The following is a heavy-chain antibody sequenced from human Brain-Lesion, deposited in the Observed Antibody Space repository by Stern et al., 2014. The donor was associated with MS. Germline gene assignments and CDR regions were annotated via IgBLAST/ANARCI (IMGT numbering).Heavy chain of an antibody. CDR3: TKDSGYFSGLFDS. D-gene: IGHD3-22*01. J-gene: IGHJ4*02. CDR1: AFTFDDFA. CDR2: INWNSGSL. Sequence: EVQLVESAGGLVQPGRSLRLSCAASAFTFDDFAMHSVRQAPGKGLECLSGINWNSGSLAFAASVTGRFSIFRGSAQHSPVLEMNSLRPEDSALYYCTKDSGYFSGLFDSWGQGTLVTVSS. V-gene: IGHV3-9*01.